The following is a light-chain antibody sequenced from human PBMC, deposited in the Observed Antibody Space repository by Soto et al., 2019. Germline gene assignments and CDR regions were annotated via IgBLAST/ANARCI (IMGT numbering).Light chain of an antibody. CDR1: SSDVGGYNY. CDR3: SSYTSGSTLV. V-gene: IGLV2-14*01. J-gene: IGLJ1*01. CDR2: EVT. Sequence: QSALTQPAAVSGSPGQSITISCTGTSSDVGGYNYVSWYQQHPGKAPKLMIYEVTNRPSGVSDRFSGSKSGYTASLTISGLQADDEADYYCSSYTSGSTLVFGTGTKVTVL.